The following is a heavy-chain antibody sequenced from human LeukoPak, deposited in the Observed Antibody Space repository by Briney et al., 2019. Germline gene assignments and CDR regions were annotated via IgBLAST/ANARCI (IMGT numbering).Heavy chain of an antibody. Sequence: EASVTVSCKASGYTFTSYGISWVRQAPGQGLEWMGWISAYNGNTNYAQKLQGRVTMTTDTSTSTAYMELRSLRSDDTAVYYCAREMGLAGKNAPAVVVPAARVLCDYWGQGTLVTVSS. D-gene: IGHD2-2*01. CDR1: GYTFTSYG. CDR3: AREMGLAGKNAPAVVVPAARVLCDY. J-gene: IGHJ4*02. CDR2: ISAYNGNT. V-gene: IGHV1-18*01.